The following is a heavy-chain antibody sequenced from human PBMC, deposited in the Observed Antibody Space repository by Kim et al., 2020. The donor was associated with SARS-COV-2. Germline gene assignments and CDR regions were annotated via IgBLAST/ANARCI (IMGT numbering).Heavy chain of an antibody. D-gene: IGHD6-13*01. V-gene: IGHV1-46*01. Sequence: ASVKVYCKASGYSFTGYYMFWVRQDPGQGLEWMGIINPSGGSTSYAQKFQGRVIMTRDTSTSTVYMELSSLRSEDTAVYYCARLIAAAGYKWFDPWGQGTPVTVSS. J-gene: IGHJ5*02. CDR1: GYSFTGYY. CDR2: INPSGGST. CDR3: ARLIAAAGYKWFDP.